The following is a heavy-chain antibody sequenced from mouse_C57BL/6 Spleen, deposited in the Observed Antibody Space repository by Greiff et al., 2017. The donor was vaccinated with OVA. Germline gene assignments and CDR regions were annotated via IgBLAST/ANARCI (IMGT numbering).Heavy chain of an antibody. CDR2: INPSTGGT. J-gene: IGHJ2*01. Sequence: VQLQQSGPELVKPGASVKISCKASGYSFTGYYMNWVKQSPEKSLEWIGEINPSTGGTTYNQKFKAKATLTVDKSSSTAYMQLKSLTSEDSAVYYCARGTGTRGYYFDYWGQGTTLTVSS. CDR3: ARGTGTRGYYFDY. D-gene: IGHD4-1*01. CDR1: GYSFTGYY. V-gene: IGHV1-42*01.